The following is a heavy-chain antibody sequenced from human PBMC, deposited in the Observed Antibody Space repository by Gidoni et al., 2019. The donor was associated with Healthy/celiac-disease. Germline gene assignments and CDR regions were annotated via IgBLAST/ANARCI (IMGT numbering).Heavy chain of an antibody. Sequence: VQPGGSLRLSCAASGFTFSSYAMSWVRQAPGKGLEWVSAISGSGGSTYYADSVKGRFTISRDNSKNTLYLQMNSLRAEDTAVYYCAKDLKEAYYYDSSGYANHTDAFDIWGQGTMVTVSS. J-gene: IGHJ3*02. V-gene: IGHV3-23*01. D-gene: IGHD3-22*01. CDR2: ISGSGGST. CDR1: GFTFSSYA. CDR3: AKDLKEAYYYDSSGYANHTDAFDI.